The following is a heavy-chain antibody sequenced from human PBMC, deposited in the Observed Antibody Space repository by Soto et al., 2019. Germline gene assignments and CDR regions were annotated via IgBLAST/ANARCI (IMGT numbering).Heavy chain of an antibody. CDR3: ARNDYNGNSVGY. Sequence: LGESLKISCKTSGYSFTSHWIGWVRQTPGNGLELMGIIYPGDSDTRYSPSFQGQVTISVDKSINTAYLQWSCLKASDTAIYYCARNDYNGNSVGYWGQGTLVTVSS. CDR2: IYPGDSDT. V-gene: IGHV5-51*01. J-gene: IGHJ4*02. CDR1: GYSFTSHW. D-gene: IGHD4-4*01.